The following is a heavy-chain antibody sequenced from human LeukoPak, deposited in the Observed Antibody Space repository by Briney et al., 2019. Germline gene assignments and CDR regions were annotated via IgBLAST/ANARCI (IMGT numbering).Heavy chain of an antibody. V-gene: IGHV3-9*01. CDR2: ISWNSGSI. J-gene: IGHJ6*03. CDR3: AKSLSSYYYYMDV. Sequence: GGSLRLSCAASGFTFSTYSMNWVRQAPGKGLEWVSGISWNSGSIGYADSVKGRFTISRDNAKNSLYLQMNSLRAEDTALYYCAKSLSSYYYYMDVWGKGTTVTVSS. CDR1: GFTFSTYS. D-gene: IGHD3-16*01.